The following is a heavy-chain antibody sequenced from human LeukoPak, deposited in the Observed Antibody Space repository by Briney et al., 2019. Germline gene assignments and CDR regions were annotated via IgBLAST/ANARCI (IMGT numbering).Heavy chain of an antibody. D-gene: IGHD6-19*01. CDR2: INSDGSST. Sequence: GGSLRLSCAASGFTFSSYWMHWVRQAPGEGLVWVSRINSDGSSTIHADSVKGRFTISRDDAKNTLYLQMNSLRAEDTAVYYCAREVYSSGWSSFDYWGQGTLVTVSS. V-gene: IGHV3-74*01. CDR3: AREVYSSGWSSFDY. J-gene: IGHJ4*02. CDR1: GFTFSSYW.